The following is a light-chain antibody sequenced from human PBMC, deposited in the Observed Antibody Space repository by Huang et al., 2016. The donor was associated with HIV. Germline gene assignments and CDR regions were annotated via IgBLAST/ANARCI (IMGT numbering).Light chain of an antibody. CDR3: HQYYTLPRT. CDR2: GAS. CDR1: QTVSEH. J-gene: IGKJ1*01. Sequence: EILLTQSPATLSVSPWARVTLSCRASQTVSEHLAWFQQRPGQAPKLLIYGASNRATGIPPRFSGRGSGTEFGLTITNLQSEDFAVYFCHQYYTLPRTFGQGTKVEI. V-gene: IGKV3-15*01.